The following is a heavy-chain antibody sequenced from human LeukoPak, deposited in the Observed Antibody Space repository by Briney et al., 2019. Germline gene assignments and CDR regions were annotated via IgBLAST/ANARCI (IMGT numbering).Heavy chain of an antibody. J-gene: IGHJ6*03. CDR2: ISAYNGNT. CDR1: GGTFSSYA. Sequence: GASVKVSCKASGGTFSSYAISWVRQAPGQGLEWMGWISAYNGNTNYAQKLQGRVTMTTDTSTSTAYMELRSLRSDDTAVYYCARQSLSYYYYMDVWGKGTTVTISS. CDR3: ARQSLSYYYYMDV. V-gene: IGHV1-18*01. D-gene: IGHD3-16*02.